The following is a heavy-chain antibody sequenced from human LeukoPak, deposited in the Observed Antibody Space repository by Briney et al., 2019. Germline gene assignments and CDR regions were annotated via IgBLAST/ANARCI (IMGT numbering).Heavy chain of an antibody. V-gene: IGHV3-23*01. Sequence: GGSLRLSCAASGFTFSSYAVSWVSQARGKGLXXXXXXXXXGGSTYYADSVKGRFTISRDNSKNTLYLQMNSLRAEDTAVYYCAKASYYYGSGSYPHKAFDYWGQGTLVTVSS. D-gene: IGHD3-10*01. J-gene: IGHJ4*02. CDR3: AKASYYYGSGSYPHKAFDY. CDR1: GFTFSSYA. CDR2: XXXXGGST.